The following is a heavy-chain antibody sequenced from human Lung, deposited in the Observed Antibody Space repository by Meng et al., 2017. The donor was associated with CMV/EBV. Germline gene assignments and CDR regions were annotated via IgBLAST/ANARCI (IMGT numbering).Heavy chain of an antibody. V-gene: IGHV3-30*02. CDR1: GFTFSSYA. CDR2: IRFDGTSK. CDR3: AKRGDSSGTYAMDV. D-gene: IGHD3-22*01. J-gene: IGHJ6*02. Sequence: LXCAASGFTFSSYAMHWVRQAPGKGLEWVANIRFDGTSKYHADSVKGRFTISRDNSKNTLYLQMNSLRAEDTAVYYCAKRGDSSGTYAMDVWGQGXTVTVSS.